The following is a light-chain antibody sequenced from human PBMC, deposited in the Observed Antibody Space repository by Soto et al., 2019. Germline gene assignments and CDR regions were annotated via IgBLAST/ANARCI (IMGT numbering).Light chain of an antibody. CDR1: SSDVGGYNY. V-gene: IGLV2-14*01. CDR3: GTWDSSLSAGL. CDR2: EVS. J-gene: IGLJ3*02. Sequence: QSALTQPASVSGSPGQSITISCTGSSSDVGGYNYVSWYQQHPGKAPKLMIYEVSNRPSGISNRFSGSKSGNTASLTLSGLQAEDEADYYCGTWDSSLSAGLFGGGTKVTVL.